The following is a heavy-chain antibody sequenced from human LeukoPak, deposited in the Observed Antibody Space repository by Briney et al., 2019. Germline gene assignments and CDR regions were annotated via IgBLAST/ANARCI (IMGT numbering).Heavy chain of an antibody. CDR3: ARDRPEEAFDI. V-gene: IGHV3-66*02. Sequence: GGSLRLSCAASGFTVSSNYMSWVRQAPGKGLEWVSVIYSGGSTYYADSVKGRFTISRDNSKNTLYLQMNSLRAEDTAVYCCARDRPEEAFDIWGQGTMVTVSS. CDR2: IYSGGST. J-gene: IGHJ3*02. CDR1: GFTVSSNY.